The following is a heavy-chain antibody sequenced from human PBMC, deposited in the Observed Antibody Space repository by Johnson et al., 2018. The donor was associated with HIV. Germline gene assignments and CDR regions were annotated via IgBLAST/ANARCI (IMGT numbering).Heavy chain of an antibody. Sequence: QVQLVESGGGVVQPGRSLRLSCVASGFTFSSYGIHWVRQAPGKGLEWVAVISYDGTNKYYADSVQGRFTISRDNAKNSLYLQMNSLRTEDTALYYCARTGRLFDAFDIWGQGTMVTVSS. CDR3: ARTGRLFDAFDI. D-gene: IGHD2-21*01. V-gene: IGHV3-30*03. CDR1: GFTFSSYG. J-gene: IGHJ3*02. CDR2: ISYDGTNK.